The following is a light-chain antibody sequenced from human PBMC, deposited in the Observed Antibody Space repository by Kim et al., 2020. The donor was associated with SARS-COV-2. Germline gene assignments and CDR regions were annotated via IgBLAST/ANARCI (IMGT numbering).Light chain of an antibody. J-gene: IGKJ4*01. CDR3: QKYNSAPLT. Sequence: DFQMTQSPSSLSASVGDRVTITCQASQGIGNYLAWYQQRPGKVPKLLIYAASTLQSGVPSRFSGSGSGTDFTLTISSLQPEDVATYYCQKYNSAPLTFGGGTKVDIK. V-gene: IGKV1-27*01. CDR1: QGIGNY. CDR2: AAS.